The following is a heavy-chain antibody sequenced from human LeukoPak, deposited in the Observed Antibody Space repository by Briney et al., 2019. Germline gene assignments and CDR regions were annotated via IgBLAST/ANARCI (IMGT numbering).Heavy chain of an antibody. CDR3: ARETLGRDYYFDY. Sequence: TLSLTCSVSGDSITSNNFYWGWIRQPPGKGLEWIGYIYHSGSTYYNPSLKSRVTISVDRSKNQFSLKLSSVTAADTAVYYCARETLGRDYYFDYWGQGTLVTVSS. D-gene: IGHD1-26*01. J-gene: IGHJ4*02. CDR2: IYHSGST. V-gene: IGHV4-30-2*01. CDR1: GDSITSNNFY.